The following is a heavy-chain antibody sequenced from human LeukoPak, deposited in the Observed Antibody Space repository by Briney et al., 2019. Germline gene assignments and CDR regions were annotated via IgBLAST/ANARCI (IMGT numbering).Heavy chain of an antibody. CDR2: IGNNGGGI. CDR3: AIDPNWGTHS. J-gene: IGHJ4*02. V-gene: IGHV3-23*01. Sequence: GGSLRLSCAAAGFTFSTYTMYWVRHPPGKSLEWVSIIGNNGGGIHYADSVRGRFTISRDNSKNALYLQMNSLRVEDTAVYYCAIDPNWGTHSWGQGVLVTVSS. CDR1: GFTFSTYT. D-gene: IGHD7-27*01.